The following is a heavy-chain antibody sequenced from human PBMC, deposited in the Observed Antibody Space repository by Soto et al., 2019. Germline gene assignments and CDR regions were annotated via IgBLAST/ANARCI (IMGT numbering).Heavy chain of an antibody. D-gene: IGHD3-3*01. CDR1: GYTFTSYD. CDR3: ARGHFYDFWSVYSNAVFVL. J-gene: IGHJ3*01. Sequence: GASVKVSCKASGYTFTSYDINWVRQATGQGLEWMGWMNPNSGNTGYAQKFQGRVTMTRNTSISTAYMELSSLRSEDTAVYYCARGHFYDFWSVYSNAVFVLWAHGTTLPISS. V-gene: IGHV1-8*01. CDR2: MNPNSGNT.